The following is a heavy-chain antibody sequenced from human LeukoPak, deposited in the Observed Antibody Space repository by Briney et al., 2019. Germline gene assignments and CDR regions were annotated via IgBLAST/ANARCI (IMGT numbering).Heavy chain of an antibody. J-gene: IGHJ6*03. D-gene: IGHD5-18*01. CDR3: ARGAYSYGQYYYMDV. CDR1: GFTFSSYA. CDR2: ISYDGSNK. V-gene: IGHV3-30*04. Sequence: GGSLRLSCAASGFTFSSYAMHWVRQAPGKGLEWVAVISYDGSNKYYADSVKGRFTISRDNSKNTLYLQMNSLRAEDTAVYYCARGAYSYGQYYYMDVWGKGTTVTVSS.